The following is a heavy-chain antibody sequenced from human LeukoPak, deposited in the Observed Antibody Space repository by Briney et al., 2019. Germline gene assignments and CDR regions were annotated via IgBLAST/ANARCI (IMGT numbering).Heavy chain of an antibody. V-gene: IGHV3-7*05. Sequence: GGSLRLSCTASGFTFSSYWMSWVRQAPGKWLEWVSNIKQDGSEQYYVDSVKGRFTISRDNAKNSLFLQMNSLRGEDTAVYYCTREYLTVSYFDYWGQGTLVTVSS. J-gene: IGHJ4*02. CDR3: TREYLTVSYFDY. CDR1: GFTFSSYW. D-gene: IGHD4-11*01. CDR2: IKQDGSEQ.